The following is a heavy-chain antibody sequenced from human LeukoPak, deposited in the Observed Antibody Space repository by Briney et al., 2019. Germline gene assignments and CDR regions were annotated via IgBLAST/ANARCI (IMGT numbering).Heavy chain of an antibody. CDR2: LTWNSGSI. J-gene: IGHJ3*02. CDR3: AKDRGGSYYDAFDM. Sequence: GRSLRLSCAASGFTVDDYAMHWVRQAPGKGLEWVSGLTWNSGSIDYADSVKGRFTISRDNARNSLYLQMNNLRAGDTAVSYCAKDRGGSYYDAFDMWGQGTMVTVSS. CDR1: GFTVDDYA. D-gene: IGHD1-26*01. V-gene: IGHV3-9*01.